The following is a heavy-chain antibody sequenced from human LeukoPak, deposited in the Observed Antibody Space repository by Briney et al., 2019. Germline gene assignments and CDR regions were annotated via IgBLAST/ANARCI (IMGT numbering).Heavy chain of an antibody. D-gene: IGHD3-22*01. V-gene: IGHV4-59*01. Sequence: SETLSLTCTVSGGSISTYAWSSIRHPPGKGLEWSGYIYYSGSTNYNPSLKSRVTISVDTSKSQFSLKLSSVTAAGTAVYYCARDYYDNRGHAFDIWGQGAMVTVSS. CDR3: ARDYYDNRGHAFDI. CDR1: GGSISTYA. J-gene: IGHJ3*02. CDR2: IYYSGST.